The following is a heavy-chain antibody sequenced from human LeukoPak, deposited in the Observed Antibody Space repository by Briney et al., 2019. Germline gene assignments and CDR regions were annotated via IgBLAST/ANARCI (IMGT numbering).Heavy chain of an antibody. V-gene: IGHV1-69*05. J-gene: IGHJ4*02. CDR3: ARSNWNDDYYFDY. Sequence: GVSVKVSCKASGGTFSSYAISWVRQAPGQGLEWMGRIIPIFGTANYAQKFQGRVTITTDESTSTAYMELSSLRSEDTAVYYCARSNWNDDYYFDYWGQGTLVTVSS. D-gene: IGHD1-1*01. CDR2: IIPIFGTA. CDR1: GGTFSSYA.